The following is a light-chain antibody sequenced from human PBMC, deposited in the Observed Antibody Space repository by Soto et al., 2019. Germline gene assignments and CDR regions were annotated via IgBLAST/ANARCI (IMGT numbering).Light chain of an antibody. V-gene: IGKV4-1*01. CDR3: QQYYSTPQT. CDR1: QNVLYSSNNKNY. Sequence: DIVMTQSPDSLAVSLGERATINCKSSQNVLYSSNNKNYLAWYQQKPGQPPKLLIYWASTRESGVPDRFSGSGSGTDFTLTISSLQDEDVAVYYCQQYYSTPQTFGQGTKLEIK. J-gene: IGKJ2*01. CDR2: WAS.